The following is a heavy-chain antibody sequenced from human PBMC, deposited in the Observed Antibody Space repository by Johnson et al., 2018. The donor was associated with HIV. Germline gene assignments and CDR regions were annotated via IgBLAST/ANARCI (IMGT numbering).Heavy chain of an antibody. CDR3: AKCIWGSSLIDAFDI. D-gene: IGHD6-13*01. CDR1: GFTFSNYG. V-gene: IGHV3-33*06. J-gene: IGHJ3*02. CDR2: LWYDGSKN. Sequence: QVQLVESGGGVVQPGRSLRLSCAASGFTFSNYGMHWVRQAPGKGLEWVAVLWYDGSKNKYADSVRGRFTISSDNSKNTLHLQMNSLSVEDTAVYYGAKCIWGSSLIDAFDIWGQGTTVTVSS.